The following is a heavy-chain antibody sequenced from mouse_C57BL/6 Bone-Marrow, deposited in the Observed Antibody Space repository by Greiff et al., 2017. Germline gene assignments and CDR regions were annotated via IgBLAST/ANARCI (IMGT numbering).Heavy chain of an antibody. V-gene: IGHV1-15*01. D-gene: IGHD2-2*01. J-gene: IGHJ3*01. CDR1: GYTFTDYE. Sequence: VQLQQSGAELVRPGASVTLSCKASGYTFTDYEMHWVKQTPVHGLEWIGAFDPETGGTAYNQKFKGKAILTADKSSSTAYMELRSLTSEDSAVYYCTRGVLWFSWFAYWGQGTLVTVSA. CDR3: TRGVLWFSWFAY. CDR2: FDPETGGT.